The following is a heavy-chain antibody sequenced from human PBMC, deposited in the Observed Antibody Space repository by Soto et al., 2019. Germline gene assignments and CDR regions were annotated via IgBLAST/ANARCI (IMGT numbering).Heavy chain of an antibody. V-gene: IGHV3-23*01. CDR2: ICDSGGRT. CDR1: GFAFNSYA. CDR3: AKETRIMIFGALIPQDEYYYGIDV. D-gene: IGHD3-3*01. J-gene: IGHJ6*02. Sequence: EVQLLESGGGMVQPGGSLRLSCAASGFAFNSYAMSWVRQAPGKGLEWVSGICDSGGRTYYAESVKGRFTISRDNSKNTLYLQMNSLRAEDTAIYYCAKETRIMIFGALIPQDEYYYGIDVWGRGTTVTVSS.